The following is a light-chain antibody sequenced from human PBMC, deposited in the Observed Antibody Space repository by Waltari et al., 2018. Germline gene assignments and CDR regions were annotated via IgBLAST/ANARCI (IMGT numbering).Light chain of an antibody. CDR3: QTGGHGTWV. CDR2: VNSDGSH. Sequence: QLVLTQSPSASASLGASVKLPCTLSSGHSSNVIAWLHQQPEKGPRYLMKVNSDGSHSKGDEIPDRFSGSTSGAERYLTISSVQPEDEADYYCQTGGHGTWVFGGGTKLTVL. J-gene: IGLJ3*02. V-gene: IGLV4-69*01. CDR1: SGHSSNV.